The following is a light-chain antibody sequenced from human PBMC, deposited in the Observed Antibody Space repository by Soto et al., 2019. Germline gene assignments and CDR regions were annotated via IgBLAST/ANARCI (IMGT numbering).Light chain of an antibody. CDR1: QSVSSY. Sequence: SAAAVSLSPGERATLSCSASQSVSSYLAWYQQKPGQAPRLLIYAASNRATGIAARFSGSGSGTDFTLTISILADEDFAVYCCQQRTERVTFGGGTKVDI. CDR2: AAS. V-gene: IGKV3-11*01. CDR3: QQRTERVT. J-gene: IGKJ4*01.